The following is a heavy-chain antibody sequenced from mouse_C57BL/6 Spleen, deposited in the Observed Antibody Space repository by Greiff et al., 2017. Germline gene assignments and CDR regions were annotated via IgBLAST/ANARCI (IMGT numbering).Heavy chain of an antibody. D-gene: IGHD4-1*01. Sequence: VQLVESGAELAKPGASVKLSCKASGYTFTSYWMHWVKQRPGQGLEWIGYINPSSGYTKYNQKFKDKATLTADKSSSTAYMQLSSLTSEDSAVYYCAATNWDGYYLDYWGQGTTLTVSS. CDR2: INPSSGYT. J-gene: IGHJ2*01. CDR1: GYTFTSYW. V-gene: IGHV1-7*01. CDR3: AATNWDGYYLDY.